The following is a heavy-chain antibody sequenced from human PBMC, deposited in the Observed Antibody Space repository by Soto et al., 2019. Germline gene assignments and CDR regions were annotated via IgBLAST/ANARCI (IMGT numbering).Heavy chain of an antibody. CDR3: AKDRSKPGRRSYYYYGMDV. CDR2: TSHDGGHK. Sequence: QVQLVESGGDVVQPGKSLTLSCAASGFTFNSYGIHWVRQAPGKGLERVAVTSHDGGHKFYAHSVKGRFTISRDNSQNTVTLQMNSLRGDDTAVYYCAKDRSKPGRRSYYYYGMDVWGQGTTVTVS. V-gene: IGHV3-30*18. CDR1: GFTFNSYG. D-gene: IGHD6-6*01. J-gene: IGHJ6*02.